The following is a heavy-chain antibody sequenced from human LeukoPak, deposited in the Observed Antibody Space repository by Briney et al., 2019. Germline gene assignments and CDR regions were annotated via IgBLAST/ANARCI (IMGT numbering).Heavy chain of an antibody. CDR1: GGSISGYY. V-gene: IGHV4-59*01. J-gene: IGHJ4*02. Sequence: ASETLSLTCTVSGGSISGYYWSWIRQPPGKGLEWIGYIYYSGSTNYNPSLKSRVTISVDTSKNQFSLKLTSVTAADTAVYYCTRVARHPDYWGQGTLVTVSS. CDR3: TRVARHPDY. CDR2: IYYSGST.